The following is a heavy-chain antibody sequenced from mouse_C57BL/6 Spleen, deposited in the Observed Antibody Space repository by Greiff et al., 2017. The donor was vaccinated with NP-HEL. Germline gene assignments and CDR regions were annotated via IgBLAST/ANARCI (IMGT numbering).Heavy chain of an antibody. CDR2: INPNNGGT. V-gene: IGHV1-18*01. D-gene: IGHD1-1*01. Sequence: VQLQQSGPELVKPGASVKIPCKASGYTFTDYNMDWVKQSHGKSLEWIGDINPNNGGTIYNQKFKGKATLTVDKSSSPAYMELRSLTSEDTAVYYCARRDYGSSYWFAYWGQGTLVTVSA. CDR3: ARRDYGSSYWFAY. J-gene: IGHJ3*01. CDR1: GYTFTDYN.